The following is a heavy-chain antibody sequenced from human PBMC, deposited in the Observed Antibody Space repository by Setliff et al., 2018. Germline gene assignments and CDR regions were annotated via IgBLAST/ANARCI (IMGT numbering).Heavy chain of an antibody. CDR2: MYYSGST. CDR1: GYSISSGHF. V-gene: IGHV4-38-2*01. Sequence: SETLSLTCGVSGYSISSGHFWGWIRQSPGKGLEWIGSMYYSGSTYYNPSLKGRVTLAVDTTKNQFSLKLTSMTAAETAVYFCARHLLVQGTYHFDYWGQGSPVTVSS. CDR3: ARHLLVQGTYHFDY. J-gene: IGHJ4*02. D-gene: IGHD3-10*01.